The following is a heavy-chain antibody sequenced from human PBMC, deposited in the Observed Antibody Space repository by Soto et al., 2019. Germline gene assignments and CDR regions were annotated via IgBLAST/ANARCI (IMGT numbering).Heavy chain of an antibody. CDR2: IYYSGST. V-gene: IGHV4-61*01. Sequence: QVQLQASGPGLVKPSETLSLTCTVSGGSVSSGSYFWNWILQPPGKGLEWIGYIYYSGSTNYNPSLKSRVTISVDTSKNQFSLRLSSVTAADTAVYYCARGTRGSLGYCTGGSCYNWFDPWGQGTLVTVSS. CDR3: ARGTRGSLGYCTGGSCYNWFDP. J-gene: IGHJ5*02. CDR1: GGSVSSGSYF. D-gene: IGHD2-15*01.